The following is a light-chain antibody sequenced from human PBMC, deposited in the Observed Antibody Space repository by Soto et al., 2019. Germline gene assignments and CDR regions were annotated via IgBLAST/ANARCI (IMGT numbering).Light chain of an antibody. CDR2: DVS. CDR1: SSDVGGYNY. Sequence: QSALTQPASVSGSPGRWITISRTGTSSDVGGYNYVSWYQHHPGKAPKLMIYDVSNRPSGVSNRFSGSKSGNTASLTISGLQPEDEADYYCSSYTTSNTRQIVLGTGTKVTVL. CDR3: SSYTTSNTRQIV. J-gene: IGLJ1*01. V-gene: IGLV2-14*03.